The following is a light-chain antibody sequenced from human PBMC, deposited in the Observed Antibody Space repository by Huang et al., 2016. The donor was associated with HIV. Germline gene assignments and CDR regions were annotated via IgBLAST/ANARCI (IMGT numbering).Light chain of an antibody. CDR2: GAS. V-gene: IGKV4-1*01. CDR3: QQYYSSPQT. CDR1: QSLHSTSTRTDY. Sequence: DIILTQSPDSLAVSLGERASRSCRSSQSLHSTSTRTDYMALFQQKPGQPPKLLLFGASTREAGVPDLFSGSGSGTHFTLTNANLEAEDAAIYYCQQYYSSPQTFGQGTRVEVK. J-gene: IGKJ1*01.